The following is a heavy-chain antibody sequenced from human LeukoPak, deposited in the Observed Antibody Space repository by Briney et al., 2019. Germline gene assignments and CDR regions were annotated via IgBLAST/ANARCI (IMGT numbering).Heavy chain of an antibody. CDR3: ARGGPGYYDSSGYLFDY. V-gene: IGHV4-59*01. J-gene: IGHJ4*02. CDR2: IYYSGST. D-gene: IGHD3-22*01. CDR1: GGSFSGYY. Sequence: SETLSLTCAVYGGSFSGYYWSWIRQPPGKGLEWIGYIYYSGSTNYNPSLKSRVTISVDTSKNQFSLKLSSVTAADTAVYYCARGGPGYYDSSGYLFDYWGQGTLVTVSS.